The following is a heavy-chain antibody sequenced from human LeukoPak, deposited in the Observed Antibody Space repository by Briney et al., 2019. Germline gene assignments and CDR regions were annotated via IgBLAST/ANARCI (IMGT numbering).Heavy chain of an antibody. V-gene: IGHV3-23*01. CDR3: AKGGKGNGEVY. Sequence: GGSLRLSCAASGFIFSTYAMSWVRQAPGKGLEWVSGISSSDDNTFYADSVKGRFTISRDNSKNTLYLQMNSLRAEDTAVYYCAKGGKGNGEVYWGQGTLVTVSS. CDR2: ISSSDDNT. D-gene: IGHD2-8*01. CDR1: GFIFSTYA. J-gene: IGHJ4*02.